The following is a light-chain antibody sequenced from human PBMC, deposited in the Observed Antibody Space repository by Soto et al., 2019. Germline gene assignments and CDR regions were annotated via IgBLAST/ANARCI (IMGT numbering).Light chain of an antibody. V-gene: IGLV2-8*01. CDR1: NSDVGGYNY. CDR2: EVI. CDR3: SSYAGSNNLL. J-gene: IGLJ2*01. Sequence: QSALTQPPSASGSPGQSVTISCTGTNSDVGGYNYVSWYQQHPGKAPKLMIYEVIKRPSGVPDRFSGSKSGNTASLTVSGLQAEDEADYYCSSYAGSNNLLFGGGTKVTVL.